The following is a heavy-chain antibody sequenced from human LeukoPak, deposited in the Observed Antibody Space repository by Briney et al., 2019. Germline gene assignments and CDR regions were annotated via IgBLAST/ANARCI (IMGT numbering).Heavy chain of an antibody. CDR2: IKQDGSEK. Sequence: GGSLRLSCAASGFTFSDYWMTWVRQAPGKGLEWVANIKQDGSEKYYVDSVKGRFTISRDNAKNSLYLQMNSLRAEDTAVYYCARDFRWWRYWGQGTLVTVSS. V-gene: IGHV3-7*01. CDR1: GFTFSDYW. D-gene: IGHD2-8*02. CDR3: ARDFRWWRY. J-gene: IGHJ4*02.